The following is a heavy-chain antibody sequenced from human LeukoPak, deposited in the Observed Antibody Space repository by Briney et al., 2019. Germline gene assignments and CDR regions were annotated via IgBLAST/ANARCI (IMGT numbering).Heavy chain of an antibody. CDR3: ARDNSAAAGTILDAFDI. J-gene: IGHJ3*02. CDR1: GGSISSSSYY. D-gene: IGHD6-13*01. V-gene: IGHV4-39*07. CDR2: IYYSGST. Sequence: PSETLSLTCTVSGGSISSSSYYWGWIRQPPGKGLEWIGSIYYSGSTYYNPSLKSRVTISVDTSKNQFSLKLSSVTAADTAVYYCARDNSAAAGTILDAFDIWGQGTMVTVSS.